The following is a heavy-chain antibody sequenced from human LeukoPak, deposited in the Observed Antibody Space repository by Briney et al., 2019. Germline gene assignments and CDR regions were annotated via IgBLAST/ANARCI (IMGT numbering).Heavy chain of an antibody. CDR2: IIPIFGTA. D-gene: IGHD3-3*01. Sequence: SVKVSCKASGGTFSSYAISWVRQAPGQGLEWMGGIIPIFGTANYAQKFQGRVTITADESTSTAYMELSSLRSEDTAVYYCARDPLRITIFGVGMDAFDIWGQGTMVTVSS. V-gene: IGHV1-69*13. J-gene: IGHJ3*02. CDR1: GGTFSSYA. CDR3: ARDPLRITIFGVGMDAFDI.